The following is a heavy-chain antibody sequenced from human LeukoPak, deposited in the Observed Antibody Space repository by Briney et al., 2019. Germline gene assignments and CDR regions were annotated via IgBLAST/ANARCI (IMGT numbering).Heavy chain of an antibody. Sequence: SETLSLTCTVSGGSISNYYWGWIRQPPGKGLEWIGSIYYSGSTYYNPSLKSRVTISVDTSKNQFSLKLNSVTATDTAVYYCARHYGPWGQGTLVTVSS. D-gene: IGHD3-10*01. CDR1: GGSISNYY. J-gene: IGHJ4*02. CDR2: IYYSGST. CDR3: ARHYGP. V-gene: IGHV4-39*01.